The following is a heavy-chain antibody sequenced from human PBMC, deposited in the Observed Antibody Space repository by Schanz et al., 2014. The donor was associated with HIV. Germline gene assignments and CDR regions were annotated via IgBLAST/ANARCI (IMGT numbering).Heavy chain of an antibody. J-gene: IGHJ4*02. CDR2: ISISGETT. CDR3: AKGQRGIVRGDIDY. D-gene: IGHD3-10*01. CDR1: GFIFSRYG. V-gene: IGHV3-23*04. Sequence: VQLVESGGGVVQPGRSLRLSCAASGFIFSRYGMHWVRQAPGKGLEWVSGISISGETTYYADSVKGRFTISRDNSKNTVYLQMNSLRAEDTAVYYCAKGQRGIVRGDIDYWGQGTLVTVSS.